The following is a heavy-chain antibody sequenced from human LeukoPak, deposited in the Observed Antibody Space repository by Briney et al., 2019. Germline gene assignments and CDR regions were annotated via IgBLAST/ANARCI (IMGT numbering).Heavy chain of an antibody. J-gene: IGHJ4*02. D-gene: IGHD4-11*01. CDR1: GGTFSSYA. Sequence: GASVKVSCKASGGTFSSYAISWVRQAPGQGLEWMGRIIPILGIANYAQKLQGRVTITADKSTSTAYMELSSLRSEDTAVYYCARDPRYSNTDTNFDYWGQGTLVTVSS. CDR3: ARDPRYSNTDTNFDY. V-gene: IGHV1-69*04. CDR2: IIPILGIA.